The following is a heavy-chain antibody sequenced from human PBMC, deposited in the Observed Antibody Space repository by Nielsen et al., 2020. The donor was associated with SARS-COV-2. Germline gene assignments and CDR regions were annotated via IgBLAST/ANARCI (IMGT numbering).Heavy chain of an antibody. V-gene: IGHV3-74*01. J-gene: IGHJ4*02. CDR3: AGGGSGYMSY. D-gene: IGHD3-3*01. Sequence: GESLKISCVASGFTFSSSWMHWVRRAPGKGLVWVSRIKTDGTYTNFADAVRGRFTISRDNAKNTVSLQMNSLREEDTAVYYCAGGGSGYMSYWGQGTLVTVSS. CDR2: IKTDGTYT. CDR1: GFTFSSSW.